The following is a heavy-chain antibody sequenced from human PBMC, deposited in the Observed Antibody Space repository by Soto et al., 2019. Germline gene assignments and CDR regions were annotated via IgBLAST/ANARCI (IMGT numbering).Heavy chain of an antibody. Sequence: GGSLRLSCAASGFTFSSYSMNWVRQAPGKGLEWVAYIRSNSSNRYYADSVKGRFTISRDNAKQSLYLQMNSLRAEDAAVYFCAREVQIMCDSGSSAFDIWGQGTMVTVSS. CDR2: IRSNSSNR. V-gene: IGHV3-21*05. J-gene: IGHJ3*02. D-gene: IGHD6-6*01. CDR3: AREVQIMCDSGSSAFDI. CDR1: GFTFSSYS.